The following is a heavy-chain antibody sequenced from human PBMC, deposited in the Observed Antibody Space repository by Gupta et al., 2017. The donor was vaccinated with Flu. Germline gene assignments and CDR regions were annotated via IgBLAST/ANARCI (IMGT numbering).Heavy chain of an antibody. D-gene: IGHD2-15*01. J-gene: IGHJ4*02. CDR2: IIPVFGPT. V-gene: IGHV1-69*01. CDR1: GVTFSDYA. CDR3: ARKGGGHCSGGTCYSFDY. Sequence: QVQLVQSGAEVKKPGSSVKVSCQASGVTFSDYAINWVRRAPGQGLGWMGGIIPVFGPTKYAQKFQGRVTITADESTNTAYLELSSLRSEDTAVYYCARKGGGHCSGGTCYSFDYWGQGTLVTVSS.